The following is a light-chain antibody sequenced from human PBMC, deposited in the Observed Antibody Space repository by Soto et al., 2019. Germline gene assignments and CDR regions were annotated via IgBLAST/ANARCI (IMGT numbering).Light chain of an antibody. CDR3: QQRSNWPWT. J-gene: IGKJ1*01. Sequence: EIVWTQSPATLSLSPGARSTLSCWASQSVSSYLAWYQHKPGQAPRLLIYDASNRATGIPARFSGSGSGTDFTLTISSLEPEDFAVYYCQQRSNWPWTFGQGTKVDIK. V-gene: IGKV3-11*01. CDR2: DAS. CDR1: QSVSSY.